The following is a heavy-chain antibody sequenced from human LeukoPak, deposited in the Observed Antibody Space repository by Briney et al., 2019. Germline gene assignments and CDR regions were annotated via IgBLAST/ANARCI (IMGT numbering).Heavy chain of an antibody. V-gene: IGHV1-69*13. CDR3: ASPLGTVVVPAAESRGYYYYGMDV. J-gene: IGHJ6*04. Sequence: SVKVSCKASGGTFSSYAISWVRQAPGQGLEWMGGIIPIFGTANYAQKFQGRVTITADESTSTAYMERSSLRSEDTAVYYCASPLGTVVVPAAESRGYYYYGMDVWGKGTTVTVSS. CDR1: GGTFSSYA. D-gene: IGHD2-2*03. CDR2: IIPIFGTA.